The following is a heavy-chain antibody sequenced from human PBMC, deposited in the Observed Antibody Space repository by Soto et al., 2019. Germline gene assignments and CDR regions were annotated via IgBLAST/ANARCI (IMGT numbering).Heavy chain of an antibody. D-gene: IGHD3-22*01. CDR2: INSDGSST. V-gene: IGHV3-74*01. J-gene: IGHJ4*02. CDR1: GFTFSSYW. Sequence: PGGSLRLSCAASGFTFSSYWMHWVRQAPGKGLVWVSRINSDGSSTSYADSVKGRFTISRDNAKNTLYLQMNSLRAEDTAVYYCARDPGTYYYDSSGYFDYWGQGTLVTVSS. CDR3: ARDPGTYYYDSSGYFDY.